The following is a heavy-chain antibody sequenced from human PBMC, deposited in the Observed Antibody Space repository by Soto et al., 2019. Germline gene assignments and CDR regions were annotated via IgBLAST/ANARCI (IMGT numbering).Heavy chain of an antibody. CDR2: ISPTGGST. Sequence: EVQLLESGGNLVQPGGSLRLSCAGSGFPFSTYAVSWVRQTPGKGLEWVSAISPTGGSTYYAASVRGRFTISRDNSKNTVFLQKNGLRAEDTAIYYWAKGQRGILPTTTGGLDYWGQGTVLSVSS. J-gene: IGHJ4*02. V-gene: IGHV3-23*01. CDR1: GFPFSTYA. D-gene: IGHD6-13*01. CDR3: AKGQRGILPTTTGGLDY.